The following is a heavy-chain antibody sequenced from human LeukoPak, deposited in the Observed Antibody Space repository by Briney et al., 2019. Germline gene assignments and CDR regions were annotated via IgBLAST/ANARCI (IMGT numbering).Heavy chain of an antibody. J-gene: IGHJ3*02. V-gene: IGHV3-7*03. Sequence: GGSLRLSCAASGFTFSSYWMSWVRQAPGKGLEWVANIKQDGSEKYYVDSVKGRFTIPRDNAKNSLYLQMNSLRAEDTALYYCAKAGTAADFDIWGQGTMVTVSS. CDR2: IKQDGSEK. CDR1: GFTFSSYW. D-gene: IGHD2-8*02. CDR3: AKAGTAADFDI.